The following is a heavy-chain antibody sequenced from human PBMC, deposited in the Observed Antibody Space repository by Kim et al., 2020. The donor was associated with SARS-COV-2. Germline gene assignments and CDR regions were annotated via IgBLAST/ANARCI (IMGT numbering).Heavy chain of an antibody. CDR3: AKGPYYYDSSGAYYFDY. D-gene: IGHD3-22*01. J-gene: IGHJ4*02. V-gene: IGHV3-23*01. Sequence: VKGRFTIARDNSKNTLYLQMNGRRAEDKAVYYCAKGPYYYDSSGAYYFDYWGQGTLVTVSS.